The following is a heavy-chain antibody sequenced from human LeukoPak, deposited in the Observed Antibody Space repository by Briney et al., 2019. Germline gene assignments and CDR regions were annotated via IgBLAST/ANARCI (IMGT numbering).Heavy chain of an antibody. V-gene: IGHV1-8*01. J-gene: IGHJ4*02. D-gene: IGHD7-27*01. Sequence: ASVKVSCKASGYTFTTHDINWVRQATGQGLEWLGWMSPNSGDTGYAQKFQGRVTMTSDSSISTAYMELSSLRSEDAAIYYCVRTPPNWGFDYWGQGTLVTVSS. CDR2: MSPNSGDT. CDR3: VRTPPNWGFDY. CDR1: GYTFTTHD.